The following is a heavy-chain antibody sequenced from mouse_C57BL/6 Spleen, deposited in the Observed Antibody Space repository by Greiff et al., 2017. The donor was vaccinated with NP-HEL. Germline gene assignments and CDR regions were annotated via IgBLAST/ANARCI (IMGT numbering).Heavy chain of an antibody. Sequence: VQLQQSGPELVKPGASVKIPCKASGYTFTDYNMDWVKQSHGKSLEWIGDINPNNGGTIYNQKFKGKATLTVDKSSSTAYMELRSLTSEDTAVYYCTRNGYSSYYAMDYWGQGTSVTVSS. CDR3: TRNGYSSYYAMDY. V-gene: IGHV1-18*01. J-gene: IGHJ4*01. CDR2: INPNNGGT. D-gene: IGHD2-5*01. CDR1: GYTFTDYN.